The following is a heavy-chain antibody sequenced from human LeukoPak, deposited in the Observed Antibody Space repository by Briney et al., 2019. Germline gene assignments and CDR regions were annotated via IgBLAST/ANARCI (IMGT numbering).Heavy chain of an antibody. CDR2: IRYDGSNK. Sequence: PGGSLRLSCAVSGFSFNNAWMSWVRQAPGKGLEWVAFIRYDGSNKYYADSVKGRFTISRDNSKNTLYLQMNSLRAEDTAVYYCAAPLRYFDWLSREGAFDIWGQGTMVTVSS. D-gene: IGHD3-9*01. J-gene: IGHJ3*02. V-gene: IGHV3-30*02. CDR3: AAPLRYFDWLSREGAFDI. CDR1: GFSFNNAW.